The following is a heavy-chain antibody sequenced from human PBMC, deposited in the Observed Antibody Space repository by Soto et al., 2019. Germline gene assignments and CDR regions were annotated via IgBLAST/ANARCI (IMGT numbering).Heavy chain of an antibody. CDR2: ISAYNGNT. J-gene: IGHJ5*02. CDR3: ARVGVRRIAAAAPYFNWFDR. V-gene: IGHV1-18*04. CDR1: GYTFTSYG. D-gene: IGHD6-13*01. Sequence: QVQLVQSGAEVKKPGASVKVSCKASGYTFTSYGISWVRQAPGQGLEWMGWISAYNGNTNYAQQLQGRVTMTTDTSTSTAYMELRSLRSDDTAVYYCARVGVRRIAAAAPYFNWFDRWGQGTLVTVSS.